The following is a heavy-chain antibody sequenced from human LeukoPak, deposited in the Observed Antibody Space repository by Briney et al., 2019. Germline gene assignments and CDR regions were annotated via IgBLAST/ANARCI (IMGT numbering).Heavy chain of an antibody. Sequence: GGSLRLSCAASGFIFSSHGMNWVRQAPGKGLEWVSAISGSGGSTYYADSVKGRFTISRDNSKNTLYLQMNSLRAEDTAVYYCAKQAAPHDYWGQGTLVTVSS. J-gene: IGHJ4*02. CDR2: ISGSGGST. V-gene: IGHV3-23*01. D-gene: IGHD6-13*01. CDR3: AKQAAPHDY. CDR1: GFIFSSHG.